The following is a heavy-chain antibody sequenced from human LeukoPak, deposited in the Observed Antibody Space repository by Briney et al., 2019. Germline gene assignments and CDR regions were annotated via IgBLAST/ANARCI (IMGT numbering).Heavy chain of an antibody. V-gene: IGHV1-69*13. CDR2: IIPIFGTA. J-gene: IGHJ6*02. CDR3: ARGKAQGVIIEKGFYYYGMDV. CDR1: GGTFSSYA. Sequence: SVKVSCKASGGTFSSYAISWVRQAPGQGLEWMGGIIPIFGTANYAQKFQGRVTITADESTSTAYMGLSSLRSEDTAVYYCARGKAQGVIIEKGFYYYGMDVWGQGTTVTVSS. D-gene: IGHD3-10*01.